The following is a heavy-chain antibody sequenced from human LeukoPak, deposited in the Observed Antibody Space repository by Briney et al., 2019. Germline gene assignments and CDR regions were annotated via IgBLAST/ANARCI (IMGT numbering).Heavy chain of an antibody. V-gene: IGHV3-9*01. D-gene: IGHD5-18*01. CDR1: GFSFDDYA. J-gene: IGHJ4*02. CDR2: SSWNSGSI. CDR3: ARERGAFIRGYSYGRDLDY. Sequence: PGRSLRLSCAASGFSFDDYAMHWVRQAPGKGLEWVSGSSWNSGSIGYADSVKGRFTISRDNAKNSLYLQMNSLRAEDTALYYCARERGAFIRGYSYGRDLDYWGQGTLVTVSS.